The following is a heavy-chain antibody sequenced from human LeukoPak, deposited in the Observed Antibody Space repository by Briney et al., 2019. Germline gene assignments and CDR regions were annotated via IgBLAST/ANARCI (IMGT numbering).Heavy chain of an antibody. CDR3: AKDDGEDGDYPYYFDY. Sequence: GGSLRLSCAASGFTFSSYAMSWVRQAPGKGLEWGSAISGSGGSTYYADSVKGRFTISRDNSKNTLYLQMNSLRAEDTAVYYCAKDDGEDGDYPYYFDYWGQGTLVTVSS. D-gene: IGHD4-17*01. CDR1: GFTFSSYA. CDR2: ISGSGGST. J-gene: IGHJ4*02. V-gene: IGHV3-23*01.